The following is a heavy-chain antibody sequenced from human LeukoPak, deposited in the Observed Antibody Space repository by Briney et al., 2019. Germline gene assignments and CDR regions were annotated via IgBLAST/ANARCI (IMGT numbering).Heavy chain of an antibody. CDR3: ARSSGWYGGDY. D-gene: IGHD6-19*01. CDR1: GGSISSGGYY. J-gene: IGHJ4*02. CDR2: IYYSGST. V-gene: IGHV4-39*07. Sequence: SETLSLTCTVSGGSISSGGYYWSWIRQPPGKGLEWIGSIYYSGSTYYNPSLKSRVTISVDTSKNQFSLKLSSVTAADTAVYYCARSSGWYGGDYWGQGTLVTVSS.